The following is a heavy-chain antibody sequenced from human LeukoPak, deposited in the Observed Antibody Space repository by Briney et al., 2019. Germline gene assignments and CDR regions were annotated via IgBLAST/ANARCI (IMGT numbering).Heavy chain of an antibody. CDR2: ISYSGNT. CDR1: GGSISSGGYY. V-gene: IGHV4-31*02. CDR3: ARENYFARSGHTLRYFDL. Sequence: HPSETLSLTCTVSGGSISSGGYYWSWIRQHPGEGLEWIGYISYSGNTYYNPSLKSRLAISVDTSKNQFSLKLSSVTAADTAVYFCARENYFARSGHTLRYFDLWGRGPLVTVSS. J-gene: IGHJ2*01. D-gene: IGHD3-22*01.